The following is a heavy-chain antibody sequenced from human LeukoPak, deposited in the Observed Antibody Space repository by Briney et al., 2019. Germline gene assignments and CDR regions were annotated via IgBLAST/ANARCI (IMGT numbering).Heavy chain of an antibody. J-gene: IGHJ6*03. V-gene: IGHV4-38-2*01. CDR2: IYHTGNT. CDR1: GYSISSGYY. Sequence: PSETLSLTCAVAGYSISSGYYWAWIRQPPGRGLEWIANIYHTGNTYYDPSLNSRVTTSVDTSKNQFSLRLSSVTAADTAVYYCARAGGSSSPYYYYYMDVWGKGTTVTVSS. CDR3: ARAGGSSSPYYYYYMDV. D-gene: IGHD6-6*01.